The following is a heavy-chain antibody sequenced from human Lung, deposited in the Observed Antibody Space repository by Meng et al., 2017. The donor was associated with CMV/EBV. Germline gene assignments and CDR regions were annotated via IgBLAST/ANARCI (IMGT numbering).Heavy chain of an antibody. D-gene: IGHD1-1*01. CDR1: GFTFSSYE. CDR3: ARSAMDYNPYFNY. Sequence: GGSLRLSXAASGFTFSSYEMNWVRQAPGKGLEWVSYISNSGITTYYADSVKGRFTISRDNAKNSLFLQINSLRAEDTAVYYCARSAMDYNPYFNYWGQGALVTVSS. J-gene: IGHJ4*02. V-gene: IGHV3-48*03. CDR2: ISNSGITT.